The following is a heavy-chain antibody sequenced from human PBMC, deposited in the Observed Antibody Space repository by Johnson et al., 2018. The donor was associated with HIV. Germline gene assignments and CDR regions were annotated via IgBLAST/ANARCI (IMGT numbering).Heavy chain of an antibody. CDR3: ARAYNYHI. V-gene: IGHV3-30-3*01. CDR2: ISFDGSNE. Sequence: QVQLVESGGGVVQPGRSLRLSCAASGFTFSNYAMHWVRQVPGKGLAWVAIISFDGSNEYYADSVKGRFTISRDNFKNTLFLQMNSLRVEDTAVYYCARAYNYHIWGQGTMLTVSS. J-gene: IGHJ3*02. CDR1: GFTFSNYA. D-gene: IGHD1-1*01.